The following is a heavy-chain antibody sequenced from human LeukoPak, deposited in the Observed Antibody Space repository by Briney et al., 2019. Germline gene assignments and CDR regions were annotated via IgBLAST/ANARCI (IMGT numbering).Heavy chain of an antibody. Sequence: SETPSLSCTVSGDSFDNSYCWTWVRQPPGKRPEWIGTIYSSQYTYYHRSLRGRATISADTSSNLFSLKLISVTAADTAVYYCARGSDDYKLGNHWGHGTLVTVSS. J-gene: IGHJ5*02. CDR2: IYSSQYT. CDR1: GDSFDNSYC. V-gene: IGHV4-39*01. D-gene: IGHD5-24*01. CDR3: ARGSDDYKLGNH.